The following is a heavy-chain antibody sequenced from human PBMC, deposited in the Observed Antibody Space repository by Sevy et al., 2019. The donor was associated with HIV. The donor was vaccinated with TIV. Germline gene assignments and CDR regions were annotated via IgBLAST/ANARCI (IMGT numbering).Heavy chain of an antibody. D-gene: IGHD3-3*01. Sequence: GGSLRLSCAASGFRFDRYSMNWVSQAPGKGLEWVSYISXGXSSKNYADSVKDRFTISRDNAKKSLFLQMNSLRAEDTAVYYCARGPSIXGDXDGLNIWGQGTMVTVSS. CDR1: GFRFDRYS. J-gene: IGHJ3*02. V-gene: IGHV3-48*01. CDR3: ARGPSIXGDXDGLNI. CDR2: ISXGXSSK.